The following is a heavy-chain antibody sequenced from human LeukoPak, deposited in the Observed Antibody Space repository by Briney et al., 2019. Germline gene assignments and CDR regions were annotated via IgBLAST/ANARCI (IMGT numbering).Heavy chain of an antibody. V-gene: IGHV4-59*01. CDR1: GGSISNFY. CDR2: IYYSGST. J-gene: IGHJ4*02. Sequence: ASETLSLTCTVSGGSISNFYWSWIRQPPGKGLEWIGYIYYSGSTNYNPSLKSRVTISVDTSKNQFSLKLSSVTAADTAVYYCARRPDYFDYWGQGTLVTVSS. CDR3: ARRPDYFDY.